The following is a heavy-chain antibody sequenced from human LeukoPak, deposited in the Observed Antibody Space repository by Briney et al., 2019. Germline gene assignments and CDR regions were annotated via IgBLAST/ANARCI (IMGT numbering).Heavy chain of an antibody. Sequence: ASVKVSCKASGYTFTSYDINWVRQATGQGLEWMGWMNPNSGNTGYAQKFQGRVTMTRNTSISTAYMELSSLRSEDTAVYYCARHFNEYYYDSSGYYFDYWGQGTLVTVSS. CDR1: GYTFTSYD. CDR2: MNPNSGNT. J-gene: IGHJ4*02. D-gene: IGHD3-22*01. V-gene: IGHV1-8*01. CDR3: ARHFNEYYYDSSGYYFDY.